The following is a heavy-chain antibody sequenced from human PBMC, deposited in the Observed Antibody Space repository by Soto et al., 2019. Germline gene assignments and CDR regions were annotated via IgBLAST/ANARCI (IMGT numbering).Heavy chain of an antibody. V-gene: IGHV3-30*03. J-gene: IGHJ4*02. CDR2: ISYDGSNK. CDR1: GFTCSSYG. D-gene: IGHD3-10*01. CDR3: APWFGAFDY. Sequence: QVQLVESGGGVVQPGRFLRLSCAASGFTCSSYGMHWVRQAPGKGLAWVAVISYDGSNKYYADSVQGRFTSSRDNSKNTLYLQMNRLRAEDTAVYYCAPWFGAFDYWCPGTLVTVSS.